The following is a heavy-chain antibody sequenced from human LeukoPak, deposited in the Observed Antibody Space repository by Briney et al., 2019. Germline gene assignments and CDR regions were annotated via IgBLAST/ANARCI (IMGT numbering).Heavy chain of an antibody. V-gene: IGHV3-23*01. D-gene: IGHD6-19*01. J-gene: IGHJ5*02. CDR1: GFSFSGYA. CDR3: AKGSGSGWYGWFAP. CDR2: IEASGGAT. Sequence: RGSLRLSCAASGFSFSGYAMYWVRQAPGEGLEWVSSIEASGGATYYADSVKVRFTISRDNSKNTFYLQTNSLRAEDTALYYCAKGSGSGWYGWFAPWGQGTLVTVSS.